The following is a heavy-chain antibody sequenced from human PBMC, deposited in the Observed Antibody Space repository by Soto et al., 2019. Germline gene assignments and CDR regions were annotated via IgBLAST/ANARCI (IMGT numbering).Heavy chain of an antibody. CDR3: AVQPPPPHNIADRDYYGMDV. Sequence: SVKISCKASGGTFSSYAISWVRQAPGQGLEWMGGIIPIFGTANYAQKFQGRVTITADESTSTAYMELSSLRSEDTAVYYCAVQPPPPHNIADRDYYGMDVWGQGTTVTVSS. CDR2: IIPIFGTA. CDR1: GGTFSSYA. J-gene: IGHJ6*02. D-gene: IGHD6-6*01. V-gene: IGHV1-69*13.